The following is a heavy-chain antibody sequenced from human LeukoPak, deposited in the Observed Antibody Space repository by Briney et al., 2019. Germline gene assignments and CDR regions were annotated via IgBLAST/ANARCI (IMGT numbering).Heavy chain of an antibody. CDR3: AKDFRQGAFDI. CDR2: ISGSGGST. J-gene: IGHJ3*02. CDR1: GVPFSSYA. V-gene: IGHV3-23*01. Sequence: GSLRLSCAASGVPFSSYAMGWVRQVPGKGLEWVSAISGSGGSTYYADSVKGRFTISRDNSKNTLYLQMNSLRAEDTAVYYCAKDFRQGAFDIWGQGTMVTVSS.